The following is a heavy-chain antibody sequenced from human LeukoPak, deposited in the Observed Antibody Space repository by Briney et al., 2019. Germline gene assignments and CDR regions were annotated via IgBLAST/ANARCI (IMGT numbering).Heavy chain of an antibody. Sequence: GGSLRLSCAASEITFSDTWMNWVRQAPGKGLERVGRIKDKFYSETTDYAAPVKGRFIISRDDSKKTVYLQMNSLKADDTAVYFCTTVTVCTGSSCPGAFDHWGQGTAVTVSS. CDR2: IKDKFYSETT. CDR1: EITFSDTW. V-gene: IGHV3-15*01. D-gene: IGHD2-8*02. CDR3: TTVTVCTGSSCPGAFDH. J-gene: IGHJ4*02.